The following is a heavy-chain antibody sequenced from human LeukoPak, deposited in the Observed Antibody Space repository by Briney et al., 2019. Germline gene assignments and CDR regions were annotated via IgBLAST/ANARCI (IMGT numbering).Heavy chain of an antibody. CDR2: IYYSGST. CDR1: GVSISSYY. J-gene: IGHJ4*02. Sequence: SETLSLTCTVSGVSISSYYWSWIRQPPGKGLEWIGYIYYSGSTNCNPSLKSRVTISVDTSKNQFSLKLSSVTAADTAVYYCARGSYGYAGPDYWGQGTLVTVSS. D-gene: IGHD5-18*01. CDR3: ARGSYGYAGPDY. V-gene: IGHV4-59*01.